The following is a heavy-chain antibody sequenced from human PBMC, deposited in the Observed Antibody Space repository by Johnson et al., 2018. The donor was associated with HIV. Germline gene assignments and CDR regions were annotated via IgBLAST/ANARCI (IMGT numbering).Heavy chain of an antibody. J-gene: IGHJ3*02. CDR3: ARDRYHSPLRPGSGAFDI. CDR1: GFPVSSYA. D-gene: IGHD1-14*01. Sequence: QVQLVESGGGVVQPRRSLRLSCAASGFPVSSYAIHSVRQAPGTGLEWVAVISYAGPNKYYAATVHGRFPLSRDNSKNTLNLQMNSLRVDETAVYYCARDRYHSPLRPGSGAFDIWGQGTMVTVSS. CDR2: ISYAGPNK. V-gene: IGHV3-30-3*01.